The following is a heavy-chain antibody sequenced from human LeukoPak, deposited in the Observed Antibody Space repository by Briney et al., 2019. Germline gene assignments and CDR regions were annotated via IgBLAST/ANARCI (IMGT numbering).Heavy chain of an antibody. CDR1: GFTFSDYY. CDR2: ISGSGGST. V-gene: IGHV3-23*01. D-gene: IGHD6-19*01. J-gene: IGHJ4*02. Sequence: PRGSLRLSCAASGFTFSDYYMSWIRQAPGKGLEWVSAISGSGGSTYYADSVKGRFTISRDNSKNTLYLQMNSLRAEDTAVYYCAKDLIGRAVAGLFDYWGQGTLVTVSS. CDR3: AKDLIGRAVAGLFDY.